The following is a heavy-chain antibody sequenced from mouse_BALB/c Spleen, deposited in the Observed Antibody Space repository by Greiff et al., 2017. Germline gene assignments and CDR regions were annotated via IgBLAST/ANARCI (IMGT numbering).Heavy chain of an antibody. J-gene: IGHJ4*01. CDR1: GFTFSSYA. Sequence: DVQLVESGGGLVKPGGSLKLSCAASGFTFSSYAMSWVRQTPEKRLEWVASISSGGSTYYPDSVKGRFTISRDNARNILYLQMSSLRSEDTAMYYCARGTFGYYAMDYWGQGTSVTVSS. CDR2: ISSGGST. D-gene: IGHD5-1*01. CDR3: ARGTFGYYAMDY. V-gene: IGHV5-6-5*01.